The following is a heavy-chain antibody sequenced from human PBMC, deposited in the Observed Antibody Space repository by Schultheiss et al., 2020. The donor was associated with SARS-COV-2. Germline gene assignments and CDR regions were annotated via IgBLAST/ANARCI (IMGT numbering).Heavy chain of an antibody. V-gene: IGHV1-69*13. J-gene: IGHJ2*01. D-gene: IGHD3-3*01. CDR2: IIPIFGTA. Sequence: SVKVSCKASGGTFSSYAISWVRQAPGQGLEWMGGIIPIFGTANYAQKFQGRVTITADESTSTAYMELSSLRSEDTAVYYCARDRYDFWSGYVSYWYFDLRVRCTLV. CDR1: GGTFSSYA. CDR3: ARDRYDFWSGYVSYWYFDL.